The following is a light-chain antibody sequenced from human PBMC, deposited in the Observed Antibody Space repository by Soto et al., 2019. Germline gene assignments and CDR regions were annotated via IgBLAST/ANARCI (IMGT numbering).Light chain of an antibody. CDR2: DAS. CDR3: QQRSNCPPYT. CDR1: QSVSSY. V-gene: IGKV3-11*01. J-gene: IGKJ2*01. Sequence: EIVLTQSPATLSLSPGERATLSCRASQSVSSYLAWYQQKPGQAPRRLIYDASNRATGIPARFSGSGYGTAFTLTIIRLEPEDFAVYYCQQRSNCPPYTFGQGTKLEIK.